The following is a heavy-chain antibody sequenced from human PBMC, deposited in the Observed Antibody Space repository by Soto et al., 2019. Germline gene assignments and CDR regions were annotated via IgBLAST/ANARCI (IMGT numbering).Heavy chain of an antibody. D-gene: IGHD1-1*01. J-gene: IGHJ4*02. CDR2: IKSETDGGTT. V-gene: IGHV3-15*01. CDR3: TTVSWKGRYY. CDR1: GFIFSNAW. Sequence: EVQLVESGGGLVKPAGSLRLSCAACGFIFSNAWMSWFRQAPGKGLEWVGRIKSETDGGTTDYAAPVKGRCTISRDDLKNTLYLQMNSRKTEDTAVYYCTTVSWKGRYYWGQGTLVTVSS.